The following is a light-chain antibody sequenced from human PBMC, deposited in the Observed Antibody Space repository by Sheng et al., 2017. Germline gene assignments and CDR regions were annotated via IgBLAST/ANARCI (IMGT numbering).Light chain of an antibody. Sequence: DIVMTQSPLSLPVTPGEPASISCRSSQSLLHSNGYNYFDWYLQKPGQAPHLLIYLGSNRASGVPDRISGSGSGTDFTLKISRVEAEDVGVYYCMQTLQTPYTFGLGTKLEIK. CDR3: MQTLQTPYT. V-gene: IGKV2-28*01. CDR1: QSLLHSNGYNY. J-gene: IGKJ2*01. CDR2: LGS.